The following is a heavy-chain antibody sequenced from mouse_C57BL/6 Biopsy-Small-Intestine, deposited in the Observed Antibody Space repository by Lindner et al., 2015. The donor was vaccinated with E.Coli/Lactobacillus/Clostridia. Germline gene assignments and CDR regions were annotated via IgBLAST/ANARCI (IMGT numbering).Heavy chain of an antibody. D-gene: IGHD1-1*01. CDR2: INPGSGGT. CDR3: ARSYYGSTLYYFDY. CDR1: GYAFTNYL. Sequence: VQLQESGAELVRPGTSVKVSCKASGYAFTNYLIEWVKQRPGQGLEWIGVINPGSGGTNYNEKFKGKATLTADKSSSTAYMQLSSLTSEDSAVYFCARSYYGSTLYYFDYWGQGTTLTVSS. V-gene: IGHV1-54*01. J-gene: IGHJ2*01.